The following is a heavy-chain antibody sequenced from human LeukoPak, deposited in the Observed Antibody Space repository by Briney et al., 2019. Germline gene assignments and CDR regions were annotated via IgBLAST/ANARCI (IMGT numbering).Heavy chain of an antibody. CDR3: ARLYSSGWYGWFDR. J-gene: IGHJ5*02. CDR2: MNPNSGNT. V-gene: IGHV1-8*03. D-gene: IGHD6-19*01. Sequence: ASVKVSCKASGYTFTSYDINWVRQAPGPGLEWMGWMNPNSGNTGYAQKFQGRVTITRNTSISTAYMELSSLRSEDTAVYYFARLYSSGWYGWFDRWGQGSLVTVSS. CDR1: GYTFTSYD.